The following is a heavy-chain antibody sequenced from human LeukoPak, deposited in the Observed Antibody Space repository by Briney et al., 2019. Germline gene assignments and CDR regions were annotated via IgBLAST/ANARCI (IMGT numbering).Heavy chain of an antibody. CDR3: ARDGRYNLNYADY. D-gene: IGHD1-20*01. J-gene: IGHJ4*02. V-gene: IGHV1-18*04. CDR1: GYTFIGYY. CDR2: ISAYNGNT. Sequence: ASVRVSCKASGYTFIGYYIHWVRQAPGQGLEWMGWISAYNGNTNYAQKLQGRVTMTTDTSTSTAYMELRSLRSDDTAVYYCARDGRYNLNYADYWGQGTLVTVSS.